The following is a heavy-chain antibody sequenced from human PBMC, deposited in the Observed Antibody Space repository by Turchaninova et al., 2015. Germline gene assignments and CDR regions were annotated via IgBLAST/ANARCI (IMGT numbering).Heavy chain of an antibody. Sequence: QVQLQASGPGMVKPSGTLCVTCSVAVGPSSRRNWVSWVRQPPGKGREWIGEIYHSGSTNYNPSLKSRVTISVDKSKNQFSLKLSSVTAADTAVYYCARDSGYSYGYRWFDPWGQGTLVTVSS. CDR1: VGPSSRRNW. CDR2: IYHSGST. CDR3: ARDSGYSYGYRWFDP. V-gene: IGHV4-4*02. J-gene: IGHJ5*02. D-gene: IGHD5-18*01.